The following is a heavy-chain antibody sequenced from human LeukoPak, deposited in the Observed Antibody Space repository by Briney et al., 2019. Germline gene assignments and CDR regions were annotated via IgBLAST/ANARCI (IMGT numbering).Heavy chain of an antibody. V-gene: IGHV3-23*01. CDR3: AKDVTPTYYYDSSGSYYFDY. Sequence: PGGSLRLSCAASGFTFSSYAMSWVRQAPGKGLEWVSAISGSGGGTYYADSVKGRFTISRDNSKNTLYLQMNSLRAEDTAVYYCAKDVTPTYYYDSSGSYYFDYWGQGTLVTVSS. D-gene: IGHD3-22*01. J-gene: IGHJ4*02. CDR1: GFTFSSYA. CDR2: ISGSGGGT.